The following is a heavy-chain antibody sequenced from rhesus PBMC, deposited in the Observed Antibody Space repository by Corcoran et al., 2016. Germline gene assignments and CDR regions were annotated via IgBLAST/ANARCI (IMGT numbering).Heavy chain of an antibody. J-gene: IGHJ4*01. Sequence: QVQLQESGPGLVKPSETLSLTCAVSGGSVSSSNWWSWIRPPPGKGLEWIVYISGSSGSTYYNPSLKCRVTISTDTSKNQCSRKLSAVTAADTAVYYCAREDPGGIAAAGVDYWGQGVLVTVSS. CDR1: GGSVSSSNW. CDR2: ISGSSGST. V-gene: IGHV4-65*01. D-gene: IGHD6-43*01. CDR3: AREDPGGIAAAGVDY.